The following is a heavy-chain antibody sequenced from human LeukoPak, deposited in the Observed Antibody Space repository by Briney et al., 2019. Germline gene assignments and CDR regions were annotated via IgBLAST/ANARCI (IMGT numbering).Heavy chain of an antibody. J-gene: IGHJ6*03. Sequence: ASVKVSCKASGYTFTGYYMHWVRQAPGQGLEWMGWINPNSGGTNYAQKFQGRVTMTRDTSISTAYMELSRLRSDDTAVYYCARDSPKIFGVAPGGSYYYYYMDVWGKGTTVTVSS. CDR3: ARDSPKIFGVAPGGSYYYYYMDV. CDR2: INPNSGGT. V-gene: IGHV1-2*02. D-gene: IGHD3-3*01. CDR1: GYTFTGYY.